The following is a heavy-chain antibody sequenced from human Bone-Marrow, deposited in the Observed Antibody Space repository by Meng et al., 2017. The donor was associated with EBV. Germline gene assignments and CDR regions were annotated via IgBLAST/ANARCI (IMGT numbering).Heavy chain of an antibody. CDR3: ARQGVTDTLNWFDP. CDR2: IYSGGST. J-gene: IGHJ5*02. D-gene: IGHD4-23*01. CDR1: GGSIGRSTYY. V-gene: IGHV4-39*01. Sequence: QIQLEECAPGLVRPSETLSLTCSVPGGSIGRSTYYWGWIRQRPGKGLEWIGSIYSGGSTYYNPSLRGQVTMSVDTSKNQFSLKLSFVTAADTGVFYCARQGVTDTLNWFDPWGQGALVTVSS.